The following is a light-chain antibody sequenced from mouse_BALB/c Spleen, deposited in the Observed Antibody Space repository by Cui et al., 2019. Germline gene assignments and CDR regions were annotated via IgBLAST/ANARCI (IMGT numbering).Light chain of an antibody. CDR2: YAS. V-gene: IGKV5-39*01. Sequence: DIVMTQSPATLSVTPGDRVSLSCRASQSISDYLHWYQQKSHESPRLLIKYASQPISGIPSRFSGSGSGSDFTLSINSVEPEDVGVYYCQNGHSLYTFGGGTKLEIK. CDR3: QNGHSLYT. CDR1: QSISDY. J-gene: IGKJ2*01.